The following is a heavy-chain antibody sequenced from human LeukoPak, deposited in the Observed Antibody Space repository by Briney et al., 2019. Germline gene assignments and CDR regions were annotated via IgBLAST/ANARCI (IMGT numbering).Heavy chain of an antibody. Sequence: TGGSLRLSRGASGFTLSDSYMSWIRQAPGKGLEWVSYILMSTNYTSYAASVKGRFTISRDNAKNSLYLQMNSLRAEDTALYYCAKEGGTRGTFDVWGQGTMVTVSS. CDR1: GFTLSDSY. CDR2: ILMSTNYT. CDR3: AKEGGTRGTFDV. V-gene: IGHV3-11*05. J-gene: IGHJ3*01. D-gene: IGHD3/OR15-3a*01.